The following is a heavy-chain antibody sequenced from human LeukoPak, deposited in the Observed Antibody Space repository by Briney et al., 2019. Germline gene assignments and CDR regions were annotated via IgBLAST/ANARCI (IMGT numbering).Heavy chain of an antibody. D-gene: IGHD3-3*01. Sequence: SETLSLTCTVSGGSISSGSYYWSWIRQPAGKGLEWIGRIYTSGSTNYNPSLKSRVTMSVDTSKNQFSLKLSSVTAADTAVYYCARVRSGYTFDYWGQGTLVTVSS. CDR1: GGSISSGSYY. J-gene: IGHJ4*02. CDR3: ARVRSGYTFDY. V-gene: IGHV4-61*02. CDR2: IYTSGST.